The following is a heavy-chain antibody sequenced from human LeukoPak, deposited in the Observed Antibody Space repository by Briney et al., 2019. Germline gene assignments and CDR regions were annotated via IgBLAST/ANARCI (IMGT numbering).Heavy chain of an antibody. CDR3: ARSRPPPPYGSGSYNY. D-gene: IGHD3-10*01. CDR1: GGSISSYY. Sequence: PSETLSLTCTVSGGSISSYYWSWIRQPPGKGLEWIGYIYYSGSTNYNPPLKSRVTISVDTSKNQFSLKLSSVTAADTAVYYCARSRPPPPYGSGSYNYWGQGTLVTVSS. J-gene: IGHJ4*02. V-gene: IGHV4-59*01. CDR2: IYYSGST.